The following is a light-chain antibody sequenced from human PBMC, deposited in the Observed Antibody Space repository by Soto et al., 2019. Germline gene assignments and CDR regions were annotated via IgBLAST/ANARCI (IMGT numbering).Light chain of an antibody. Sequence: IQMTQSPSTLSGSVGDRVTITCRASQTISSWLAWYQQKPGKAPKLMIYKASTLKSGVPSRFSGSGSGTDFTLTISRLEPEDVAVYYCQQYGNSPITLGQGTRLEIK. CDR2: KAS. J-gene: IGKJ5*01. CDR3: QQYGNSPIT. CDR1: QTISSW. V-gene: IGKV1-5*03.